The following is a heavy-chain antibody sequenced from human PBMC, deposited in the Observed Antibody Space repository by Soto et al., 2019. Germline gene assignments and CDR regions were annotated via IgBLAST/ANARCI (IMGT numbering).Heavy chain of an antibody. D-gene: IGHD6-6*01. CDR2: ISTNGVGT. CDR1: GFTLSGYA. J-gene: IGHJ6*03. V-gene: IGHV3-64*01. CDR3: ARRARPDFYYMDV. Sequence: EVQLVESGGGLAQPGGSLRLSCAASGFTLSGYAMHWVRQAPGKGLEYVSGISTNGVGTYSANSVHGRFTISRDNSKNTLYLQMGSLRPEDMAVYYCARRARPDFYYMDVWGKGTPVTVSS.